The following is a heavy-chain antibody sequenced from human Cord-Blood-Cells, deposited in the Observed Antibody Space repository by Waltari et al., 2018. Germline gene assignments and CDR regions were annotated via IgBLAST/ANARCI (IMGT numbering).Heavy chain of an antibody. CDR2: INHSGST. J-gene: IGHJ4*02. V-gene: IGHV4-34*01. Sequence: QVQLQQWGAGLLTPSATLSLTCAVYGGSFSGYSRSCIRQPPGKGLEWIGEINHSGSTNYNPSLKSRVTISVDTSKNQFSLKLSSVTAADTAVYYCARGIRGTNGDLSYFDYWGQGTLVTVSS. CDR1: GGSFSGYS. CDR3: ARGIRGTNGDLSYFDY. D-gene: IGHD2-8*01.